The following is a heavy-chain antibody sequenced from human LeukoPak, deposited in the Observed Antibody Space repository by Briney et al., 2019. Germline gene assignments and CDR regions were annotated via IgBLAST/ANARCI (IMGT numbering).Heavy chain of an antibody. CDR2: IYYSGST. V-gene: IGHV4-39*01. CDR3: ASLSSSATPNWFDP. Sequence: SETLSLTCTVSGGSISSSSYYWGWLRQPPGKGLEWIGSIYYSGSTYYNPSLKSRVTISVDTSKNQFSLKLSSVTAADTAVYYCASLSSSATPNWFDPWGQGTLVTVSS. CDR1: GGSISSSSYY. D-gene: IGHD6-6*01. J-gene: IGHJ5*02.